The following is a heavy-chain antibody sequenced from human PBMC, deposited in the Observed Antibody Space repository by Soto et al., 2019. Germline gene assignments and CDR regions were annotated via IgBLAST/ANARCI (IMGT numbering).Heavy chain of an antibody. CDR3: VTDVTAAVVPDH. J-gene: IGHJ4*02. D-gene: IGHD6-19*01. CDR1: GFTFSAYH. Sequence: GWSLRLSCAASGFTFSAYHMSWIRQAPGKGLEGVSNIDTTGHTTSYADSVEGRFTTSRDNAKSSLYLQMNSRRGEDTAVYYCVTDVTAAVVPDHWGQGTLVGVSS. CDR2: IDTTGHTT. V-gene: IGHV3-11*01.